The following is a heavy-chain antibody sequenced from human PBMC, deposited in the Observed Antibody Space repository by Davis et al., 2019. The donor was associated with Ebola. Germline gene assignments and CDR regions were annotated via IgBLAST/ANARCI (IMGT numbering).Heavy chain of an antibody. D-gene: IGHD5-12*01. V-gene: IGHV3-30*02. CDR2: IRYDGSYQ. Sequence: PGGSLRLSCAASGFTFSNFGMYWVRQAPGKGLEWLAFIRYDGSYQYYAESVKGRFIISRDNSMNTLYLQVDRMRPEDTAVYYCAKDSLGYTGYVEHWGQGTLVTVSS. CDR1: GFTFSNFG. CDR3: AKDSLGYTGYVEH. J-gene: IGHJ4*02.